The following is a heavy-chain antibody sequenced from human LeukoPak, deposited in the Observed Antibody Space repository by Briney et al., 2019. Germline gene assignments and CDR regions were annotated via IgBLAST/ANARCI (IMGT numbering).Heavy chain of an antibody. J-gene: IGHJ4*02. Sequence: PSETLSLTCTVSGGSLSSYYWSWIRQPPGKGLEWIGYIYYSGSTNYNPSLKSRVTISVDTSKNQFSLKLSSVTAADTAVYYCARDQNDYGDYSGFDYWGQGTLVTVSS. CDR2: IYYSGST. D-gene: IGHD4-17*01. V-gene: IGHV4-59*01. CDR1: GGSLSSYY. CDR3: ARDQNDYGDYSGFDY.